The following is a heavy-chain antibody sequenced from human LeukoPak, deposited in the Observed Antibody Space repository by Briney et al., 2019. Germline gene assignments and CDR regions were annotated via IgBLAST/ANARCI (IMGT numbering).Heavy chain of an antibody. CDR3: ARESTPLRGAFDP. CDR1: GFTVRNNH. J-gene: IGHJ5*02. CDR2: IDSRDNT. Sequence: PGGSLRLSCAASGFTVRNNHMSWVRQAPGKGLGWVSVIDSRDNTYHADSVKGRFTISRHTSKNTLYLQMNSLRAGDTAVYYCARESTPLRGAFDPWGPGTLVTVSS. D-gene: IGHD5-24*01. V-gene: IGHV3-53*04.